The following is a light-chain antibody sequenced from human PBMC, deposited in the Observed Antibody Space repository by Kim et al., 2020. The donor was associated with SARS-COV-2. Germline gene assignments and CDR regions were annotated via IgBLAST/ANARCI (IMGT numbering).Light chain of an antibody. CDR2: GKN. V-gene: IGLV3-19*01. CDR1: SLRSDY. CDR3: NSRGSNDNVL. J-gene: IGLJ2*01. Sequence: VALGQTVRITCQGDSLRSDYATWYQQKPGQAPIVVIYGKNNSPSGIPDRFSGSSSGDTASLTITGTQAGDEADYYCNSRGSNDNVLFGGGTQLTVL.